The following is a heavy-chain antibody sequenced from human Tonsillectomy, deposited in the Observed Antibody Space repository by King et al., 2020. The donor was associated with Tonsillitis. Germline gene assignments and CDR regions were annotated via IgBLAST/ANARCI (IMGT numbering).Heavy chain of an antibody. Sequence: QLVQSGAEVKKPGESLRISWKGSGYSFSTYWIIWVRQMPGKGLEWMGRIDPSDSYTFYSPSFQGHVTFSADKSLNTAYLQWSSLKASDTAMYYCARLTYFDFLTGYYPWGQGTLVTVSS. D-gene: IGHD3-9*01. J-gene: IGHJ5*02. CDR2: IDPSDSYT. CDR1: GYSFSTYW. CDR3: ARLTYFDFLTGYYP. V-gene: IGHV5-10-1*03.